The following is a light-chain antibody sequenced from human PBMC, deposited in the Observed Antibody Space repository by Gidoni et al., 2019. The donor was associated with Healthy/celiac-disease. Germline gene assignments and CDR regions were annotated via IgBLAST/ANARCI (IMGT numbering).Light chain of an antibody. J-gene: IGKJ1*01. V-gene: IGKV1-39*01. CDR3: QQSYSTPWT. CDR2: AAS. Sequence: DIQMTQPPSSLSASVGDRVTITCRASQSISSLLNWYQQKPGKAPKLLIYAASSVQSGVPSRFSGSGSGTDFTLTISSLQPEDFATYYCQQSYSTPWTFGQGTKVEIK. CDR1: QSISSL.